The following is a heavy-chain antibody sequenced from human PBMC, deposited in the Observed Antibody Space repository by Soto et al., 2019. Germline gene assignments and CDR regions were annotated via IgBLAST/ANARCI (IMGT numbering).Heavy chain of an antibody. CDR3: ARDDHTGYYGFEV. J-gene: IGHJ6*02. CDR2: IYDSENT. V-gene: IGHV4-31*03. D-gene: IGHD2-2*02. CDR1: GGSIISGGSY. Sequence: QVQLQESGPGLVKPSQTVSLTCSVSGGSIISGGSYWNWIRQRPGKVLGWIGYIYDSENTYNNPTRKGRALSTIDAPKNQASLKLTAVTAEDAAGYYGARDDHTGYYGFEVWGPGTTVSVS.